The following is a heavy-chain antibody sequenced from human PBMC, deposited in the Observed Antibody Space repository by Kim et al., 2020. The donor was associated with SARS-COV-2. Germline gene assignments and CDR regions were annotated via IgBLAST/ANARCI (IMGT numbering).Heavy chain of an antibody. J-gene: IGHJ5*01. CDR1: GGSFSGYY. CDR3: ARVTYYDSSGYSAGTNWF. D-gene: IGHD3-22*01. CDR2: INHSGST. Sequence: SETLSLTCAVYGGSFSGYYWSWIRQPPGKGLEWIGEINHSGSTNYNPSLKSRVTISVDTSKNQFSLKLSSVTAADTAVYYCARVTYYDSSGYSAGTNWF. V-gene: IGHV4-34*01.